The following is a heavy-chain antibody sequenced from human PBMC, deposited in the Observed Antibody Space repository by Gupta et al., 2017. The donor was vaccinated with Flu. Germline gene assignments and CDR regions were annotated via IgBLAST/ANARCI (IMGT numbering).Heavy chain of an antibody. V-gene: IGHV3-9*01. D-gene: IGHD2-2*01. CDR2: ISWNSGSI. Sequence: EVPLVASGGGLVQPGRSLRLSCAASGFTFDDYAMPWVRQAPGKGLEWVSGISWNSGSIGYADSVKGRFTISRDNDKNSLYLQMNSLRAEETALYYCAKGELYCSSTSCLEGFDYWGQGTRVTVSS. CDR3: AKGELYCSSTSCLEGFDY. CDR1: GFTFDDYA. J-gene: IGHJ4*02.